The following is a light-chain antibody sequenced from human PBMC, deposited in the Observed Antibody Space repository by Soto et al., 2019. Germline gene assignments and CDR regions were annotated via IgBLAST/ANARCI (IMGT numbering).Light chain of an antibody. CDR3: QSYDSDFVV. J-gene: IGLJ2*01. V-gene: IGLV6-57*04. Sequence: NFILTRPHSVSESPGKTLSISCTRSSGSIANNYVQWYQQRPGSAPTTVIYENNQRLSGVPDRFSGSTDGSSNSASLTISGLQTEDEADYYCQSYDSDFVVFGGGTKVTVL. CDR1: SGSIANNY. CDR2: ENN.